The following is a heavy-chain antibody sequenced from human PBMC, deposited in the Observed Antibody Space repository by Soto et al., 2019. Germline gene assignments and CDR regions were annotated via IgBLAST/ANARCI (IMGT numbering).Heavy chain of an antibody. CDR1: DSSFTTL. Sequence: QGHLEQSGGGLKTPGASVRVSCKASDSSFTTLIALVRKSPGQGPEWMGWISASKGDTTYAQRLQDRVTMTTDTSTSTAYMDLRNLRSDDTAVYYCATGSGNSRDAFEIWGQGTVVIVSS. J-gene: IGHJ3*02. CDR2: ISASKGDT. D-gene: IGHD1-26*01. CDR3: ATGSGNSRDAFEI. V-gene: IGHV1-18*01.